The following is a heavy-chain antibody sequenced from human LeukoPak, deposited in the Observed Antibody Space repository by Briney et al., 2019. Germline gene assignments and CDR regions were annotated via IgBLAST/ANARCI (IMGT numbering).Heavy chain of an antibody. J-gene: IGHJ6*02. CDR2: IYSGGST. Sequence: GGSLRLSCAASGFTFSSYAMSWVRQAPGKGLEWVSVIYSGGSTYYADSVKGRFTISRHNSKNTLYLQMNSLRAEDTAVYYCARDARIAAAGTGYYYYGMDVWGQGTTVTVSS. V-gene: IGHV3-53*04. CDR1: GFTFSSYA. CDR3: ARDARIAAAGTGYYYYGMDV. D-gene: IGHD6-13*01.